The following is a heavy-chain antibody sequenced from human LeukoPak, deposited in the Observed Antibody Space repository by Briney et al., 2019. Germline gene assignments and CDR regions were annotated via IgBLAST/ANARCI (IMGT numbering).Heavy chain of an antibody. V-gene: IGHV1-18*01. J-gene: IGHJ6*03. Sequence: GASVKVSCKASGYTFTNYGIYWGRQAPGQGVEWRAWISAYNGNTNYAKKLQGRVTMTRNTSISTAYMELSCLRSEDTAVYYCARDFSSGWSDYYYYMDVWGKGTTVTVSS. CDR3: ARDFSSGWSDYYYYMDV. CDR1: GYTFTNYG. D-gene: IGHD6-19*01. CDR2: ISAYNGNT.